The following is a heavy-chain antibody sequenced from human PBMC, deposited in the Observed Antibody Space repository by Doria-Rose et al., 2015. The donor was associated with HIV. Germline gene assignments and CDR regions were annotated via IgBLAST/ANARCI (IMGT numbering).Heavy chain of an antibody. CDR1: GGSISTGDYY. V-gene: IGHV4-31*03. CDR3: ARESAVKDYGMDV. D-gene: IGHD2-15*01. CDR2: IYYSGSS. J-gene: IGHJ6*02. Sequence: QVQLQESGPGLVKPSQTLSLTCTVSGGSISTGDYYCTWIRQRPWKALEYIEYIYYSGSSLYNTYIKSRLIISVDTSKVQSSMNMSSVTAADSAVYYCARESAVKDYGMDVWGQGTMVTVSS.